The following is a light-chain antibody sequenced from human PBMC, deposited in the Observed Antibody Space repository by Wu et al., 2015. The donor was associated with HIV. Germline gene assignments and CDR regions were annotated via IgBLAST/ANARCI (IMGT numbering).Light chain of an antibody. CDR2: GAS. J-gene: IGKJ5*01. V-gene: IGKV3D-20*02. CDR1: QSVSSDS. CDR3: QQCTDWPLT. Sequence: DIALTQSPGTLSLSPGERATLSCRAGQSVSSDSLAWYQQKPGQAPRLLIYGASNRATGIPVRFSGSGSGTDFTLTISSLEPEDFAVYYCQQCTDWPLTFGQGTRLEI.